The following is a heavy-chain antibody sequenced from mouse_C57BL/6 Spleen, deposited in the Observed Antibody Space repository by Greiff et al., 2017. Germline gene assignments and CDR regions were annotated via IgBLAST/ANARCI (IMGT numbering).Heavy chain of an antibody. CDR3: ARREVFGAMDY. CDR2: ISYDGSN. Sequence: DEQLQESGPGLVKPSQSLSLTCSVTGYSITSGYYWNWIRQFPGNKLEWMGYISYDGSNNYNPSLKNRISITRDTSKNQFFLKLNSVTTEDTATYYCARREVFGAMDYWGQGTSVTVSS. D-gene: IGHD2-14*01. V-gene: IGHV3-6*01. J-gene: IGHJ4*01. CDR1: GYSITSGYY.